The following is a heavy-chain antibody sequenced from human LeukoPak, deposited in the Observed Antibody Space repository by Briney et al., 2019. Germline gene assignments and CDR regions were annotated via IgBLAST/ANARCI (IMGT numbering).Heavy chain of an antibody. D-gene: IGHD5-18*01. V-gene: IGHV4-39*07. CDR1: GGSISSSSYY. Sequence: ASETLSLTCTVSGGSISSSSYYWGWIRQPPGKGLEWIGSIYYSGSTYYNPSLKSRVTISVDTSKNQFSLKLSSVTAADTAVYYCARVERRGYSYAFDIWGQGTMVTVSS. J-gene: IGHJ3*02. CDR3: ARVERRGYSYAFDI. CDR2: IYYSGST.